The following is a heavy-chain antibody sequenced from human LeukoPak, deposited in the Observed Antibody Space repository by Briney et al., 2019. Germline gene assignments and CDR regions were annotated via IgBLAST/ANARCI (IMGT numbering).Heavy chain of an antibody. V-gene: IGHV3-74*01. J-gene: IGHJ6*02. CDR2: INTDGSST. CDR1: GFTFRTYW. Sequence: GGSLRLSCAASGFTFRTYWMHWVRQVPGKGLVWISRINTDGSSTSHADSVKGRFTISRDNAQNTLYLQMNSLRPEDTVVYYCTRYLLASYGMDVWGQGTTVTVS. CDR3: TRYLLASYGMDV. D-gene: IGHD2-15*01.